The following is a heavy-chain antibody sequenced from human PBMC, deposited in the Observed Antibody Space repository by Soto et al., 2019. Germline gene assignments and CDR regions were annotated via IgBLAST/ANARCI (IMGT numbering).Heavy chain of an antibody. D-gene: IGHD3-22*01. CDR2: IYYSGST. CDR1: GGSISSYY. V-gene: IGHV4-59*01. CDR3: ARGPAYYDSPLGSDY. Sequence: PEETLSLTCTVSGGSISSYYWSWIRQPPGKGLEWIGYIYYSGSTNYNPSLKSRVTISVDTSKNQFSLKLSSVTAADTAVYYCARGPAYYDSPLGSDYWGQGTLVTVSS. J-gene: IGHJ4*02.